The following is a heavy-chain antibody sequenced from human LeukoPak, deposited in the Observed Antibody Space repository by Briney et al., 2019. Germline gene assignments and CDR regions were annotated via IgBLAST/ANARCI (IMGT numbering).Heavy chain of an antibody. CDR1: GFTFSSYW. Sequence: GGSLRLSCAASGFTFSSYWMHWVRQAPGKGLVWVSRINNDGSSTSYAGSVKGRFTISRDNAKNTLYLQMNSLRAEDTAVYYCARVRAYDILTGYYSDTFDYWGQGTLVTVSS. J-gene: IGHJ4*02. CDR2: INNDGSST. D-gene: IGHD3-9*01. CDR3: ARVRAYDILTGYYSDTFDY. V-gene: IGHV3-74*01.